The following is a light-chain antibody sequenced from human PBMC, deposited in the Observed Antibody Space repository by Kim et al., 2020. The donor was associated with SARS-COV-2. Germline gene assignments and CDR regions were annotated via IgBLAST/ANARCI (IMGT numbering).Light chain of an antibody. CDR2: GAS. Sequence: SPGERATRSCRASQSVSSSYLTWYQQKPGQAPRLLIYGASSRATGIPDTFSGSGSGTDFTLTISRLEPEDFAVYYCQQYDSSPWTFGQGTKVDIK. V-gene: IGKV3-20*01. J-gene: IGKJ1*01. CDR3: QQYDSSPWT. CDR1: QSVSSSY.